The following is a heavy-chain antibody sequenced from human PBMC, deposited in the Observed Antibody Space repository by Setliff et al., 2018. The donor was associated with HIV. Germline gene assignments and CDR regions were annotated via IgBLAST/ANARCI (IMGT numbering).Heavy chain of an antibody. Sequence: ASVKVSCKASGYTFISYDINWVRQATGQGLEWMGWINPNSNDIAYAQKLQGRVTMTRDTSTSTVYMELSSLRSEDTAVYYCATTKGLSSGYDYWGQGTLVTVSS. CDR1: GYTFISYD. CDR3: ATTKGLSSGYDY. D-gene: IGHD3-22*01. CDR2: INPNSNDI. J-gene: IGHJ4*02. V-gene: IGHV1-8*01.